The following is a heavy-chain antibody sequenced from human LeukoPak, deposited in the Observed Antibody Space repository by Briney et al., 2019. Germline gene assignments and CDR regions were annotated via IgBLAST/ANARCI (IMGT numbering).Heavy chain of an antibody. Sequence: PSETLSLTCTVSGGSINTYYWSWVRQSPGKGLEWIGYIYSSGTTNYNPSLKSRVTMSIDTSENQFSLKLSSVTAADTALYYCARHVSGWSFAYWGGGALVSVSS. CDR1: GGSINTYY. V-gene: IGHV4-59*08. D-gene: IGHD6-19*01. CDR3: ARHVSGWSFAY. CDR2: IYSSGTT. J-gene: IGHJ4*02.